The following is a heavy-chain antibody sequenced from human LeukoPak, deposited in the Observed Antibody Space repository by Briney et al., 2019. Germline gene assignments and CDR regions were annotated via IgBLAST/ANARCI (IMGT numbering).Heavy chain of an antibody. D-gene: IGHD2-2*02. CDR1: GYTFTNYG. CDR2: ISAYNGNT. J-gene: IGHJ5*02. CDR3: ARVDVVVPAAIGNWFDP. Sequence: GASVKVSCKASGYTFTNYGISWVRQAPGQGLEWMGWISAYNGNTNYAQKLQGRVTMTTDTSTSTAYMELRSLRSDDTAVYYCARVDVVVPAAIGNWFDPWGQGTLVTVSS. V-gene: IGHV1-18*01.